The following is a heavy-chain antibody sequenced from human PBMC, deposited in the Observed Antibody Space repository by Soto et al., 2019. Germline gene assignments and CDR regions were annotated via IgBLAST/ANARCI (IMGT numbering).Heavy chain of an antibody. Sequence: SLRLSCAASGFTFSSYGMHWVRQAPGKGLEWVAVISYDGSNKYYADSVKGRFTISRDNSKNTLYLQMNSLRAEDTAVYYCAKDYSSSWTAFDYWGQGTLVTVSS. D-gene: IGHD6-13*01. V-gene: IGHV3-30*18. CDR2: ISYDGSNK. CDR3: AKDYSSSWTAFDY. CDR1: GFTFSSYG. J-gene: IGHJ4*02.